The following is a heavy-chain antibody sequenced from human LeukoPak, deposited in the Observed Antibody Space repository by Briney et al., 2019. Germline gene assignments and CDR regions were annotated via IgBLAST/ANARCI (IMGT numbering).Heavy chain of an antibody. J-gene: IGHJ4*02. CDR1: GFTFSSYW. Sequence: GGSLRLSCAASGFTFSSYWMHWVRQAPGKGLVWVSRINSDGSSTSYADSVKGRFTISRDNAKNTLYLQMNSLRAEDTAVHYCARDQGDGYNHFDYWGQGTLVTVSS. V-gene: IGHV3-74*01. D-gene: IGHD5-24*01. CDR3: ARDQGDGYNHFDY. CDR2: INSDGSST.